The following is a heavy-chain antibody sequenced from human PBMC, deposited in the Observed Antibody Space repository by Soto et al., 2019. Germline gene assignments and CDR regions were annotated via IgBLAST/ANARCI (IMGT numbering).Heavy chain of an antibody. V-gene: IGHV1-3*01. J-gene: IGHJ4*02. D-gene: IGHD3-10*01. CDR1: GYSLTELS. CDR2: INAGNGNT. CDR3: AAEGLLWFGELDY. Sequence: ASVKVSCTVSGYSLTELSMHWVRQAPGQRLEWMGWINAGNGNTKYSQKFQERVTITRDMSTSTVYMELSSLKSEDTAMYYCAAEGLLWFGELDYWGQGTLVTVSS.